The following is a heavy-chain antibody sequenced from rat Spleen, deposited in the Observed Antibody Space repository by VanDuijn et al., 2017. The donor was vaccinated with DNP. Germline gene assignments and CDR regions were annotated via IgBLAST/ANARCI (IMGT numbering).Heavy chain of an antibody. CDR2: IGSDGYAP. CDR1: GFTFSVYY. V-gene: IGHV5S13*01. J-gene: IGHJ2*01. Sequence: EVQLVESGGGLVQPGRSLKLSCAASGFTFSVYYMAWVRQAPTRGLEWVAYIGSDGYAPYYRDSVKGRFSISRDNAKNTQYLQMDSLRSEDTATYYCARHPQTTGIPDYWGQGVMVTVSS. CDR3: ARHPQTTGIPDY. D-gene: IGHD1-7*01.